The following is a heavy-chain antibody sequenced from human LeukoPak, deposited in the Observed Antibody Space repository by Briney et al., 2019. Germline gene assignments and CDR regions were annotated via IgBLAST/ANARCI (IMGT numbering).Heavy chain of an antibody. CDR1: GYTFDVYG. V-gene: IGHV3-20*04. D-gene: IGHD3-10*01. Sequence: GGSLRLSCAASGYTFDVYGISWVRQALGRGREWVSGINWNGGRTGYADSVKGRFTISRDNAKNSLYRQMNSLIAEDTALYYCARGYGAGGYVYWGQGTLVSVSS. CDR2: INWNGGRT. J-gene: IGHJ4*02. CDR3: ARGYGAGGYVY.